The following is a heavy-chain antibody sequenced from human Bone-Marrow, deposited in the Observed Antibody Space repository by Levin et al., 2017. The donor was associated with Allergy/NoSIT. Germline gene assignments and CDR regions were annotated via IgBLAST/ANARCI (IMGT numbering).Heavy chain of an antibody. J-gene: IGHJ6*02. CDR2: ISGGGSYT. D-gene: IGHD1-14*01. V-gene: IGHV3-11*03. CDR3: ERVRTDKIKNHYYAMDV. Sequence: GESLKISCTGSGFPFSDHYMTWIRQAPGKGLVWISYISGGGSYTAYADSVAGRFTISRDNSENAVYLQMNSLRAEDTAVYFCERVRTDKIKNHYYAMDVWGRGTAVTVSS. CDR1: GFPFSDHY.